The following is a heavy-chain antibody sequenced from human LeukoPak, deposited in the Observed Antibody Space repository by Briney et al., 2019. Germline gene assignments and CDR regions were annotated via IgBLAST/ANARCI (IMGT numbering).Heavy chain of an antibody. V-gene: IGHV4-34*01. CDR3: ARGPVGYYGSGSYYAQFDP. CDR1: GGSFSGYY. Sequence: SETLSLTCAVYGGSFSGYYWSWIRQPPGKGLEWIGEINHSGSTNYNPSPKSRVTISVDTSKNQFSLKLSSVTAADTAVYYCARGPVGYYGSGSYYAQFDPWGQGTLVTVSS. J-gene: IGHJ5*02. D-gene: IGHD3-10*01. CDR2: INHSGST.